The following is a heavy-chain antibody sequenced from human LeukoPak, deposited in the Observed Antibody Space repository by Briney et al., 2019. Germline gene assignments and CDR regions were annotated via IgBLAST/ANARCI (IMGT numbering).Heavy chain of an antibody. D-gene: IGHD3-10*01. J-gene: IGHJ4*02. CDR1: GFTFSSYA. V-gene: IGHV3-64*04. Sequence: PGGSLRLSCSASGFTFSSYAMHWVRQAPGKGLEYVSAISSNGGSTYYADSVKGRFTISRDTSKSTLYLQMNSLKDEDTAVYYCAKYGSGTYYNGLYWGQGTLVTVSS. CDR3: AKYGSGTYYNGLY. CDR2: ISSNGGST.